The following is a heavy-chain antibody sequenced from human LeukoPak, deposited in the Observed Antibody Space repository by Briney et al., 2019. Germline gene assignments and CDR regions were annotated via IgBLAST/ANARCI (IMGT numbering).Heavy chain of an antibody. D-gene: IGHD2-15*01. Sequence: GASVKVSCKASGYTFTNYGVSWVRQAPGQGLEWMGWISAYNGNINYAQKFQGRVTMTTSTSTAYMELMSLRSDDTAVYYCARVGYCSGGSCPRTYYYYSYMDVWGKGTTVTVSS. CDR1: GYTFTNYG. J-gene: IGHJ6*03. CDR2: ISAYNGNI. V-gene: IGHV1-18*01. CDR3: ARVGYCSGGSCPRTYYYYSYMDV.